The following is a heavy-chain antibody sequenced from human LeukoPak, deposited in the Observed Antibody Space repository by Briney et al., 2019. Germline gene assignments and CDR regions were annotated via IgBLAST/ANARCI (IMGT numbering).Heavy chain of an antibody. CDR3: ARHRWTGTFNFDY. CDR1: GASISSYC. CDR2: IYYSGST. Sequence: SETLSLTCAVSGASISSYCWAWIRQPPGRGLEWIGSIYYSGSTHYSPTLQSRVTLSVDTSKNQFSLKQSSVTAADTAVYYCARHRWTGTFNFDYWGQGTLVTVSS. J-gene: IGHJ4*02. D-gene: IGHD1-1*01. V-gene: IGHV4-39*01.